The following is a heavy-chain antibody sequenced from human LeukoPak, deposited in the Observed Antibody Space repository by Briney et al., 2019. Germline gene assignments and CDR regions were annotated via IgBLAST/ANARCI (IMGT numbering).Heavy chain of an antibody. CDR1: GGSISRSSYS. CDR2: IYHSGST. V-gene: IGHV4-30-2*01. J-gene: IGHJ4*02. CDR3: ARGDFWSGYYYFDY. Sequence: SETLSLTCTVSGGSISRSSYSWSWIRQPPGKGLEWIGYIYHSGSTYYNPSLKSRVTISVDRSKNQFSLKLSSVTAADTAVYYCARGDFWSGYYYFDYWGQGTLVTVSS. D-gene: IGHD3-3*01.